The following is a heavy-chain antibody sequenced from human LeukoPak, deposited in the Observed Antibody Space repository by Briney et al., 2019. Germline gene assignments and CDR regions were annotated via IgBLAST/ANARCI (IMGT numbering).Heavy chain of an antibody. CDR2: ISYDGSNK. D-gene: IGHD6-13*01. CDR3: ARDSRGKAAAGYVDY. J-gene: IGHJ4*02. Sequence: GGSLRLSCAASGFTFSSYGMHWVRQAPGKGLEWVAVISYDGSNKYYADSVKGRFTISRDNSKNTLYLQMNSLRAEDTAVYYCARDSRGKAAAGYVDYWGQGTLVTVSS. V-gene: IGHV3-30*03. CDR1: GFTFSSYG.